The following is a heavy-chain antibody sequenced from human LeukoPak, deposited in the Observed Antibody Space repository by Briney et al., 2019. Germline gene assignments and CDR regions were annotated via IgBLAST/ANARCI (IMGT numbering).Heavy chain of an antibody. V-gene: IGHV1-2*02. D-gene: IGHD3-10*01. CDR1: GYTFTGYY. J-gene: IGHJ6*02. CDR2: INPNSGGT. Sequence: GASVKVSCKASGYTFTGYYMHWVRQAPGQGLEWMGWINPNSGGTNYAQKFQGRVTMTRDTSISTAYMELSRLRSDDTAVYYCARDPTLLWFGELLSYYYYYGMDVWGQGTMVTVSS. CDR3: ARDPTLLWFGELLSYYYYYGMDV.